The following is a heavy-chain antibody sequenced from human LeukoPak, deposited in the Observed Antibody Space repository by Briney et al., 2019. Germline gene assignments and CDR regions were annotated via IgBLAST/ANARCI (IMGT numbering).Heavy chain of an antibody. Sequence: ASVKVSCKASGYTFTSYYMHWVRQAPGQGLEWMGIINPSGGSTSYAQKFQGRVTMTRDTSTSTVYMELSSLRSEDTAMYYCARQSGGYDRPMAPSKYYFDYWGQGTLVTVSS. D-gene: IGHD3-22*01. V-gene: IGHV1-46*01. CDR1: GYTFTSYY. CDR3: ARQSGGYDRPMAPSKYYFDY. J-gene: IGHJ4*02. CDR2: INPSGGST.